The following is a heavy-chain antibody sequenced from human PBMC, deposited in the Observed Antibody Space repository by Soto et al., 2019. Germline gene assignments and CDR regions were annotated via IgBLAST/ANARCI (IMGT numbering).Heavy chain of an antibody. J-gene: IGHJ4*02. D-gene: IGHD3-10*01. CDR1: GGSVSSGDFY. CDR3: ARLPRSGGYYFDY. Sequence: QVQLQESGPGLVKPSETLSLTCTVSGGSVSSGDFYWSWIRQPPGKGLEWIGYIYYSGSTNYNPSLKSRVTRSVDTSKNQFSLKVTSVTAADSAVYYCARLPRSGGYYFDYWGQGTLVTVSS. CDR2: IYYSGST. V-gene: IGHV4-61*08.